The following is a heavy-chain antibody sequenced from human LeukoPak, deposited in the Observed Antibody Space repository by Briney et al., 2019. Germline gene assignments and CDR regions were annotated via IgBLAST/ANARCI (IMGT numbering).Heavy chain of an antibody. J-gene: IGHJ6*03. V-gene: IGHV7-4-1*02. CDR2: INSNTGNP. CDR1: GYNCTSYA. Sequence: ASSKIFCRASGYNCTSYAMNWVRQAPGQGLEWMGWINSNTGNPTYAQGFTERLVFSLDTSVSTAYLQLSSLRADDTAVYYCSRTNDPTALGVYCSYYSMDVWGKGTPVPVS. CDR3: SRTNDPTALGVYCSYYSMDV. D-gene: IGHD5-18*01.